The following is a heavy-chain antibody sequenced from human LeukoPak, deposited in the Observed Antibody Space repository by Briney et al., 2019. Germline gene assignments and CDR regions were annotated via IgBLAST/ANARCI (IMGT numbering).Heavy chain of an antibody. D-gene: IGHD3-10*01. CDR2: IYYSGST. CDR1: GDSISSYY. J-gene: IGHJ4*02. CDR3: ARGSITMVRIKKYYFDY. V-gene: IGHV4-59*12. Sequence: PSETLSLTCTVSGDSISSYYWSWIRQPPGKGLEWIGYIYYSGSTNYNPSLKSRVTISVDTSKNQFSLKLSSVTAADTAVYYCARGSITMVRIKKYYFDYWGQGTLVTVSS.